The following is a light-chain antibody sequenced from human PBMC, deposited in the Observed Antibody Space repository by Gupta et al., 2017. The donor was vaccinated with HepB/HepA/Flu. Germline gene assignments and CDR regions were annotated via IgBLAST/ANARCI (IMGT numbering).Light chain of an antibody. CDR3: CSNAGSDTVDVI. J-gene: IGLJ2*01. V-gene: IGLV2-11*01. CDR2: DVN. Sequence: QSALTQPRSVSGSPGQSVTIPCTGTSSDIGGYNYVSWYQQYSGKAPKLLIYDVNKRPSGVPDRFSGSKSGNTASLTISGLQAEEEADYYCCSNAGSDTVDVIFGGGTKLTVL. CDR1: SSDIGGYNY.